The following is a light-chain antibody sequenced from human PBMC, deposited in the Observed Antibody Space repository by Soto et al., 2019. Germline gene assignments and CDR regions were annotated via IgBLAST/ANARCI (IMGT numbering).Light chain of an antibody. V-gene: IGKV1-33*01. Sequence: DIQMTQSPSSLSASVGDRVTITCQASQDISNYLNWYQQKPGKAPKLLIYDASNLETGVPSRFSGSGSGTDFTFTISSLQPEDIATYYCQQYDNLPSERFTFGPGTKVDIK. CDR3: QQYDNLPSERFT. CDR1: QDISNY. J-gene: IGKJ3*01. CDR2: DAS.